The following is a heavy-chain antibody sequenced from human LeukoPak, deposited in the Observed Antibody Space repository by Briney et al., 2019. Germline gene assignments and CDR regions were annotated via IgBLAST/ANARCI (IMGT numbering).Heavy chain of an antibody. CDR2: ISRSSTTI. V-gene: IGHV3-48*01. D-gene: IGHD6-13*01. CDR1: GFTFSNYS. Sequence: PGGSLRLSCAASGFTFSNYSMNWVRQAPGKGLEWVSYISRSSTTIYYADSVKGRFTISRDNAKNSLHLQMNSLRAEDTAVYYCATSGYSSSWYFGWGQGTLVTVSS. J-gene: IGHJ4*02. CDR3: ATSGYSSSWYFG.